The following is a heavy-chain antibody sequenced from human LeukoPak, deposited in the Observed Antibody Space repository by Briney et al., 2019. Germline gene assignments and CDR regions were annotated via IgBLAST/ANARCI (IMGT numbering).Heavy chain of an antibody. CDR1: GYTLTELS. V-gene: IGHV1-24*01. CDR2: FDPEDGET. CDR3: ATGIMTTVTTYYYYYGMDV. D-gene: IGHD4-11*01. J-gene: IGHJ6*02. Sequence: ASVKVSCTVSGYTLTELSMHWVRQAPGKGLEWMGGFDPEDGETIYAQKFQGRVTMTEDTSTDTAYMELSSLRSEDTAVYCCATGIMTTVTTYYYYYGMDVWGQGTTVTVSS.